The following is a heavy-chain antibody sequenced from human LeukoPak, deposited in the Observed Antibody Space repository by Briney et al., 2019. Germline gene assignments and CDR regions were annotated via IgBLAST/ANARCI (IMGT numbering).Heavy chain of an antibody. CDR3: AREHYYDKALRHYGMDV. V-gene: IGHV1-69*04. J-gene: IGHJ6*02. Sequence: GASVKVSCKASGGTFSSYAISWVRQAPGQGLEWMGRIIPILGIANYVQKFQGRVTITADKSTSTAYMELSSLRSEDTAVYYCAREHYYDKALRHYGMDVWGQGTTVTVSS. CDR2: IIPILGIA. CDR1: GGTFSSYA. D-gene: IGHD3-22*01.